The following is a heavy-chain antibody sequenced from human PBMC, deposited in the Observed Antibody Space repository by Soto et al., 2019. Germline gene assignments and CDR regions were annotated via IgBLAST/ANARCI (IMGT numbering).Heavy chain of an antibody. CDR1: GYTFTGYY. J-gene: IGHJ6*03. CDR2: INPNSGGT. V-gene: IGHV1-2*04. Sequence: ASVKVSCKASGYTFTGYYMHWVRQAPGQGLEGMGWINPNSGGTNYAQKFQGWVTMTRDTSISTAYMELSRLRSDDTAVYYCARGRCSSTSCYKGYYYYMDVWGKGTMVTVPS. D-gene: IGHD2-2*02. CDR3: ARGRCSSTSCYKGYYYYMDV.